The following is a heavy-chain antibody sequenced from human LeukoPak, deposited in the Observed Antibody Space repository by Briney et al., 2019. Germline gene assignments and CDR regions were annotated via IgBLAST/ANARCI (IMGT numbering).Heavy chain of an antibody. J-gene: IGHJ4*02. Sequence: GASVTVSFTASGYTFTNYYIHWVRHAPGQGLEWMGWINPKSGGTNYAQKFQGRVTMTRDTSINTAYMELGRLRSDDTAVYYCAPTGDRKYYFDYWGQGTLVTVSS. V-gene: IGHV1-2*02. CDR3: APTGDRKYYFDY. CDR2: INPKSGGT. D-gene: IGHD7-27*01. CDR1: GYTFTNYY.